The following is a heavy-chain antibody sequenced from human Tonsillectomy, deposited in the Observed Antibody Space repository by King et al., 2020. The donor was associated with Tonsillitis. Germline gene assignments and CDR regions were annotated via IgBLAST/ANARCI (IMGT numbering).Heavy chain of an antibody. CDR3: AKGGDSSGYYFDY. Sequence: VQLVESGGGVVQPGRSLRLSCAASGFTFSSYGMHWVRQAPGQGLEWVAVISYDGSNKYYADSVKGRFTISRDNSKNTLYLQMNSLRAEDTAVYYCAKGGDSSGYYFDYWGQGTLVTVSS. D-gene: IGHD3-22*01. J-gene: IGHJ4*02. CDR2: ISYDGSNK. CDR1: GFTFSSYG. V-gene: IGHV3-30*18.